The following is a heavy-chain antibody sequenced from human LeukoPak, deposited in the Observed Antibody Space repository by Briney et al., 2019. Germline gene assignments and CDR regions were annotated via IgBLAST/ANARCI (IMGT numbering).Heavy chain of an antibody. CDR3: AKAELGVDTFFDY. V-gene: IGHV3-11*01. CDR1: GFTFSDYY. Sequence: GGSLRLSCVASGFTFSDYYMSWIRQAPGKGLEWDSYISDSGSSLHYADSVKGRFTISRDNAKRTLFLQMNSLRAEDTAFYYCAKAELGVDTFFDYWGQGTLVTVSS. J-gene: IGHJ4*02. CDR2: ISDSGSSL. D-gene: IGHD3-3*01.